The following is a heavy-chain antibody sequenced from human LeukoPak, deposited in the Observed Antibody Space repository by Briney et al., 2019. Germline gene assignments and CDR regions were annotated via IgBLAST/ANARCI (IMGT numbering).Heavy chain of an antibody. Sequence: PGGSLRLSCAASGFTFDDYAMHWVRQAPGKGLEWVSGISWNSGSIGYADSVKGRFSISRDNAKNSLHLQMNSLRAEDTAVYYCARGTVAGKAPYWGQGTLVTVSS. CDR1: GFTFDDYA. D-gene: IGHD6-19*01. V-gene: IGHV3-9*01. CDR3: ARGTVAGKAPY. CDR2: ISWNSGSI. J-gene: IGHJ4*02.